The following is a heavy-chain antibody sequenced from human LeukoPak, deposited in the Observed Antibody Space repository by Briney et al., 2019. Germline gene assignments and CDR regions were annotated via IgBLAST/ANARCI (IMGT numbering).Heavy chain of an antibody. V-gene: IGHV3-23*01. CDR2: ISGSGGST. CDR3: AKGVELWLMTEYFQH. J-gene: IGHJ1*01. D-gene: IGHD5-18*01. CDR1: GFTFSSYA. Sequence: GGSLRLSCAASGFTFSSYAMSWVRQAPGKGLEWVSAISGSGGSTYYADSVKGRFTISRDNSKNTLYLQMNSLRAEDTAVYYCAKGVELWLMTEYFQHWGQGTLSPSPQ.